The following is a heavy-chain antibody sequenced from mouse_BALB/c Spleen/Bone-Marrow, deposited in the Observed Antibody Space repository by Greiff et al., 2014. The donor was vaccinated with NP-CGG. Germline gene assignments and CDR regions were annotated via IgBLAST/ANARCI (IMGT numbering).Heavy chain of an antibody. V-gene: IGHV4-1*02. D-gene: IGHD2-3*01. Sequence: VQLKESGGGLVQPGGSLKLSCAASGFDFSRYWMTWVRQAPGKGLEWIGEINPDSSTINYTPSLEDKFIISRDNAKNTLYLQMSKVRSEDTALYYCAGNGYYGWIAYWGQGTLVTVSA. CDR2: INPDSSTI. J-gene: IGHJ3*01. CDR1: GFDFSRYW. CDR3: AGNGYYGWIAY.